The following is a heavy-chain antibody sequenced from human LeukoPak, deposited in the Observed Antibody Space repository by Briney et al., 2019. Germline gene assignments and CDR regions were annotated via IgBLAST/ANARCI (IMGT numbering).Heavy chain of an antibody. D-gene: IGHD2-2*01. CDR2: IYYSGST. V-gene: IGHV4-39*01. CDR1: GGSISSSSYY. CDR3: ARQPTPRIRYCSSTSCYPRRQGD. Sequence: SETLSLTCTVSGGSISSSSYYWGWIRQPPGKGLEWIGSIYYSGSTYYNPSLKSRVTISVDTSKNQFSLKLSSVTAADTAVYYCARQPTPRIRYCSSTSCYPRRQGDWGQGTLVTVSS. J-gene: IGHJ4*02.